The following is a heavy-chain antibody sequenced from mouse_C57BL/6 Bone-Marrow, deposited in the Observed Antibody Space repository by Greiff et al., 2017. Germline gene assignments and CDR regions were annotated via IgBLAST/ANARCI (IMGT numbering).Heavy chain of an antibody. Sequence: EVMLVESGGGLVKPGGSLKLSCAASGFTFSSYAMSWVRQTPEKRLEWVATISDGGSYTYYPDNVKGRFTISRDNAKNNLYLQMSHLKSEDKAMYYCARDRDYGSSYDAMDYWGQGTSVTVSS. CDR2: ISDGGSYT. D-gene: IGHD1-1*01. J-gene: IGHJ4*01. CDR3: ARDRDYGSSYDAMDY. CDR1: GFTFSSYA. V-gene: IGHV5-4*01.